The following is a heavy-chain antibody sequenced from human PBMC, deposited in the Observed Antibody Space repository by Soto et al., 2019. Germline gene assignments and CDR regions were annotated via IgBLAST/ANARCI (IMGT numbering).Heavy chain of an antibody. Sequence: GGSLRLSCSASGFIFNNYPMHWVRRAPGKGLEWVAFISYDGYDKYYAESVRGRFSVSRDKSKNTLSLQMNSLSADDTALYYCAKGRGYHITEWGQGS. D-gene: IGHD2-15*01. V-gene: IGHV3-30*18. CDR2: ISYDGYDK. J-gene: IGHJ4*02. CDR3: AKGRGYHITE. CDR1: GFIFNNYP.